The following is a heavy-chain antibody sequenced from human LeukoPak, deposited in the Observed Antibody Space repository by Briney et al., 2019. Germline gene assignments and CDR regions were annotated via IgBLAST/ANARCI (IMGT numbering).Heavy chain of an antibody. V-gene: IGHV1-8*01. CDR3: ARAGDAREGYSLDY. D-gene: IGHD5-24*01. Sequence: ASVKVSCKASGYTFTSYDINWVRQATGQGLEWMGWMNPNSGNTGYAQKFQGRVTMTRNTSISTAYMELSSLRSEDTAVYYCARAGDAREGYSLDYWGQGTLVTVSS. J-gene: IGHJ4*02. CDR1: GYTFTSYD. CDR2: MNPNSGNT.